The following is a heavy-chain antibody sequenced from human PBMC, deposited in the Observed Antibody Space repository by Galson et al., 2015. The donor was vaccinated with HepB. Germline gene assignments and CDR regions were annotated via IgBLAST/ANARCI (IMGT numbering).Heavy chain of an antibody. V-gene: IGHV1-8*01. J-gene: IGHJ4*02. Sequence: SGYTFTSYDINWVRQATGQGLEWMGWMNPNSGNTGYAQKFQGRVTMTRNTSISTAYMELSSLRSEDTAVYYCARGRRGPAAIGYYWGQGTLVTVSS. D-gene: IGHD2-2*01. CDR3: ARGRRGPAAIGYY. CDR1: GYTFTSYD. CDR2: MNPNSGNT.